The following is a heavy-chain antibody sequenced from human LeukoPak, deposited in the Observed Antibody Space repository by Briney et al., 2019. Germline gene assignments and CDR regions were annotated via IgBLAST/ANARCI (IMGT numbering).Heavy chain of an antibody. CDR3: ARDYCSSTSCLFDY. CDR1: GYTFTVYH. CDR2: INPNSGDT. J-gene: IGHJ4*02. V-gene: IGHV1-2*06. Sequence: GASVKVSFRASGYTFTVYHIHWVRQAPGQGLEWMGRINPNSGDTNYAQNFQGRVTMTRDTSINTAYMELSRLRSDDTAVYYCARDYCSSTSCLFDYWGQGTLVTVSS. D-gene: IGHD2-2*01.